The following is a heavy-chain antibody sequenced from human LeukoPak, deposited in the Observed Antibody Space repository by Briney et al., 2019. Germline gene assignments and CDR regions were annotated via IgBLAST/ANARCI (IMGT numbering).Heavy chain of an antibody. D-gene: IGHD2-15*01. CDR3: AKDHSSCRGASCLLHQD. CDR1: GFIFNTYA. V-gene: IGHV3-23*01. CDR2: ISRDGGST. J-gene: IGHJ4*02. Sequence: SGGSLRLSCAASGFIFNTYAMSWVRRAPGKWLEWVSAISRDGGSTWYADSVEGRFTISRDNSKNTLYLLLNSVRAEDTATYYCAKDHSSCRGASCLLHQDWGQGTLVTVSS.